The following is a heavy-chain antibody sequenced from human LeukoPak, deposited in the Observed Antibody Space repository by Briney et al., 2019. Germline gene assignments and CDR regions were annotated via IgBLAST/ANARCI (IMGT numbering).Heavy chain of an antibody. J-gene: IGHJ6*02. CDR3: AREDCSSTSCYEGYYYYGMDV. Sequence: GGSLRLSCAASGFTFSSHAMHWVRQAPGKGLEWVAVISYDGSNKYYADSVKGRFTISRDNSKNTLYLQMNSLRAEDTAVYYCAREDCSSTSCYEGYYYYGMDVWGQGTTVTVSS. V-gene: IGHV3-30-3*01. CDR1: GFTFSSHA. D-gene: IGHD2-2*01. CDR2: ISYDGSNK.